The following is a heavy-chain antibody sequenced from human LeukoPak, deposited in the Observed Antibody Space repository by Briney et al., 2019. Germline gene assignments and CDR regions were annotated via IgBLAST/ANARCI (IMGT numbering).Heavy chain of an antibody. V-gene: IGHV3-21*01. J-gene: IGHJ4*02. Sequence: GGSLRLSCAASGFTFSSYSMNWVRQAPGKGLEWVSSISSSSSYTYYADSVKGRFTISRDNAKNSLYLQMNSLRAEDTAVYYCARELRENYGSGSYYNVPLDYWGQGTLATVSS. D-gene: IGHD3-10*01. CDR3: ARELRENYGSGSYYNVPLDY. CDR2: ISSSSSYT. CDR1: GFTFSSYS.